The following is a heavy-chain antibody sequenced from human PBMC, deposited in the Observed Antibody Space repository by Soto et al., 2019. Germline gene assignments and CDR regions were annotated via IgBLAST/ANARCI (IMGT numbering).Heavy chain of an antibody. D-gene: IGHD3-22*01. J-gene: IGHJ4*02. Sequence: EVQLLESGGGLVQPGGSLRPSCAASGITISNYPMSWVRQAPGKGLDWVSGISGSGDRTYYADSAKGRFTISKDISKNSLSLQLDSLRVEDTAVYFCVKDDGGYPSTAPHWGQGTLVTVSS. V-gene: IGHV3-23*01. CDR1: GITISNYP. CDR2: ISGSGDRT. CDR3: VKDDGGYPSTAPH.